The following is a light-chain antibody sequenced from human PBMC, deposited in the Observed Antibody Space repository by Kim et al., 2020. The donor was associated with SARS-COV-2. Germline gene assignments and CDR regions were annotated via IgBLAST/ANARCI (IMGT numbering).Light chain of an antibody. CDR1: QSINSN. CDR2: AAS. CDR3: QQYYTYPFT. Sequence: APTGDTVTISRRARQSINSNLAWYQQKPGQAPKLLIYAASSLQTGVPSRFSGSGSGTEFTLTISCLQSEDFATYYCQQYYTYPFTFGPGTKVDI. V-gene: IGKV1-8*01. J-gene: IGKJ3*01.